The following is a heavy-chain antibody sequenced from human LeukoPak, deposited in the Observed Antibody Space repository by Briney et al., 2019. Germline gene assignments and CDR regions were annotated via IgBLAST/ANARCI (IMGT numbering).Heavy chain of an antibody. J-gene: IGHJ4*02. D-gene: IGHD6-13*01. CDR1: GYSISSGYY. V-gene: IGHV4-38-2*02. CDR2: IYHSGST. Sequence: SETLSLTCTVSGYSISSGYYWGWIRQPPGKGLEWIGSIYHSGSTYYNPSLKSRVTISVDTSKNHFSLRLSSVTAADTAVYYCARVTGYMVEDYFDYWGQGTLVTVSS. CDR3: ARVTGYMVEDYFDY.